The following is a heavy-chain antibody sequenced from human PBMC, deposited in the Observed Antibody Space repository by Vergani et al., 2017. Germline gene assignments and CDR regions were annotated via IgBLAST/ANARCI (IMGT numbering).Heavy chain of an antibody. V-gene: IGHV5-51*01. J-gene: IGHJ3*01. CDR2: IYPGDSEV. D-gene: IGHD3-10*01. Sequence: EKQLVQSGSETKKPGESLKISCQAFGYIFSNFWIGWVRQRPGGGLEWMGIIYPGDSEVKSNPTFRGQVIFSVDTSVNTAYLQWHSLQASDTATYFCASGGHGSENGGALQLWGQGTNITVSS. CDR3: ASGGHGSENGGALQL. CDR1: GYIFSNFW.